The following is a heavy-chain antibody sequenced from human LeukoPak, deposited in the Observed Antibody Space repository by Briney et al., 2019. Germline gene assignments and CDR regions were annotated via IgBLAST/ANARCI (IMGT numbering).Heavy chain of an antibody. Sequence: GASVKVSCTASGYTFTNYGISWVRQAPGQGLEWMGWISIYNGNTNYAQKFQGRVTMTADTSTSTAYMELRSLRSDDTAVYYCARAYGSGSYAVLWGQGTLVTVSS. CDR2: ISIYNGNT. D-gene: IGHD3-10*01. V-gene: IGHV1-18*01. CDR1: GYTFTNYG. J-gene: IGHJ4*02. CDR3: ARAYGSGSYAVL.